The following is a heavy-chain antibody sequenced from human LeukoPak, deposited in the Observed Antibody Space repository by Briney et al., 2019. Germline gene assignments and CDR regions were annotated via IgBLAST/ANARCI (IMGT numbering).Heavy chain of an antibody. Sequence: GESLKISCKASGYNFPSFWIGWVRQMPGKGPEWMGIIYPGDSDTKYSPSFEGQVIISADKSMSVAYLQWSNLSASDSAMYYCARHVVVGRDWNSFGAASYNYHYGLDVWGQGTTVTVSS. CDR2: IYPGDSDT. CDR1: GYNFPSFW. V-gene: IGHV5-51*01. D-gene: IGHD1-1*01. J-gene: IGHJ6*02. CDR3: ARHVVVGRDWNSFGAASYNYHYGLDV.